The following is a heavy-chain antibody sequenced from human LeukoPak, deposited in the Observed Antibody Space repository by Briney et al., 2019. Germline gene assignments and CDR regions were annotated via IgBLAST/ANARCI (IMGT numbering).Heavy chain of an antibody. D-gene: IGHD3-10*01. CDR3: ARDQYYYGSGSEGFDP. CDR2: MNPNSGNT. Sequence: ASVKVSCKASGYTFTSYDINWVRQATGQGLEWMGWMNPNSGNTGYAQKFQGRVTITRNTSISTAYMELSSLRSEDTAVYYCARDQYYYGSGSEGFDPWGQGTLVTVSS. V-gene: IGHV1-8*03. J-gene: IGHJ5*02. CDR1: GYTFTSYD.